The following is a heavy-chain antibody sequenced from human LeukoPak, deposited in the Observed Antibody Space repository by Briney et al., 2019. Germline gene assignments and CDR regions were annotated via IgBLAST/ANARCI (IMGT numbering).Heavy chain of an antibody. CDR1: GGSISSYY. V-gene: IGHV4-4*07. CDR2: IYTSGST. J-gene: IGHJ6*03. Sequence: SETLSLTCTVSGGSISSYYWSWIRQPAGKGLEWIGRIYTSGSTNYNPSLKSRVTMSVDTSKNQFSLKLSSVTAADTAVYYCASRGRYQLLFSDYYYYMDVWGKGTTVTVPS. D-gene: IGHD2-2*01. CDR3: ASRGRYQLLFSDYYYYMDV.